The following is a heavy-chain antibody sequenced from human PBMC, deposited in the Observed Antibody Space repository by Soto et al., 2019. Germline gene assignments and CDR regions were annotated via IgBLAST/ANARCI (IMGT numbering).Heavy chain of an antibody. CDR2: IKSKTDGGTT. V-gene: IGHV3-15*01. Sequence: LRLSYAVSGVPCSNAWMGLVRQEHGNGLEWVVRIKSKTDGGTTDDAAPVKGRFTISRDDSKNTLYLQMNSLKTEDTAVYYCTTERSNHVSKDVFAILVQGTTVTVSS. CDR1: GVPCSNAW. J-gene: IGHJ3*02. D-gene: IGHD3-16*01. CDR3: TTERSNHVSKDVFAI.